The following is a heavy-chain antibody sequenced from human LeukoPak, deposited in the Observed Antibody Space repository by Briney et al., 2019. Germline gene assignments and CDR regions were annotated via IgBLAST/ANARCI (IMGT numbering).Heavy chain of an antibody. Sequence: PGGSLRLSCAASGFTFSSYEMNWVRQAPGKGLEWVSYISSSGNTIYYADSVKGRFTISRDNAKNSLYLQMNSVRPEDTAVYFCARNYYHSSAPGSWFDPWGQGTLVTVSS. CDR3: ARNYYHSSAPGSWFDP. CDR2: ISSSGNTI. D-gene: IGHD3-22*01. V-gene: IGHV3-48*03. CDR1: GFTFSSYE. J-gene: IGHJ5*02.